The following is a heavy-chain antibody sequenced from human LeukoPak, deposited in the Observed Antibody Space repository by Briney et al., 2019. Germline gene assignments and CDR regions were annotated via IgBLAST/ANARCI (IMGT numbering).Heavy chain of an antibody. Sequence: GGSLRLSCAASGSTFSSYAMSWVRQAPGKGLEWVSAISGSGGSTYYADSVKGRFTISRDNSKNTLYLQMNSLRAEDTAVYYCAKDRGRIVLMVYAIRDYGMDVWGQGTTVTVSS. CDR1: GSTFSSYA. J-gene: IGHJ6*02. CDR3: AKDRGRIVLMVYAIRDYGMDV. CDR2: ISGSGGST. D-gene: IGHD2-8*01. V-gene: IGHV3-23*01.